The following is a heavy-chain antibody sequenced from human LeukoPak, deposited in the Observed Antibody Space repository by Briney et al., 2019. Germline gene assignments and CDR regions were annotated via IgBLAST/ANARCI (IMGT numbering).Heavy chain of an antibody. J-gene: IGHJ4*02. CDR1: GFTFTSYA. Sequence: PGGSLRLSCAASGFTFTSYAMSWVRQAPGKGLEWVSAISGSGGSTYYADSVKGRITISRDNSKNTLYLQMNSLRAEDTAVYYCANRIQRVDDYWGQGTLVTVSS. CDR2: ISGSGGST. CDR3: ANRIQRVDDY. D-gene: IGHD5-18*01. V-gene: IGHV3-23*01.